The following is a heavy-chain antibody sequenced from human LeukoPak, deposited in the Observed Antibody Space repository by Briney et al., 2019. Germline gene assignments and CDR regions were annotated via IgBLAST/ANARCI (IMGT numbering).Heavy chain of an antibody. CDR2: INPSGGST. J-gene: IGHJ4*02. Sequence: ASVKVSCKASGYTFTSYYMHCVRQAPGQGLEWMGIINPSGGSTSYAQKFQGRVTMTRDTSTSTVYMELSSQSSEDTAVYYCAGGLYSGLRHYFDYWGQGTLVTVSS. CDR1: GYTFTSYY. D-gene: IGHD5-12*01. V-gene: IGHV1-46*01. CDR3: AGGLYSGLRHYFDY.